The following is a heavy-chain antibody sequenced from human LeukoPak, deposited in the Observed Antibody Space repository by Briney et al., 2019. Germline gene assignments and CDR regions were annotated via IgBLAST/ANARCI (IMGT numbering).Heavy chain of an antibody. CDR3: ARAGGYCSSTSCQNWFDP. J-gene: IGHJ5*02. CDR1: GGPISSGSYY. CDR2: IYTSGST. D-gene: IGHD2-2*01. V-gene: IGHV4-61*02. Sequence: SETLSLTCTVSGGPISSGSYYWRWIRQPAGKGLEWIVRIYTSGSTNYNPSLKSRVTISVDTSKNQFSLKLSSVTAADTAVYYCARAGGYCSSTSCQNWFDPWGQGTLVTVSS.